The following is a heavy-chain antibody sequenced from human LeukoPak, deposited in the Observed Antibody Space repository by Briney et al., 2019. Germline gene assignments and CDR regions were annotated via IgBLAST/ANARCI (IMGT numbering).Heavy chain of an antibody. V-gene: IGHV4-59*01. D-gene: IGHD6-13*01. CDR2: IYYSGST. CDR1: GGSISSYY. J-gene: IGHJ4*02. CDR3: ARRRIAAAGSVFDY. Sequence: SETLSLTCTVSGGSISSYYWSWIRQPPGKGLEWIGYIYYSGSTNYNPSLKSRVTISVDTSKNQFSLKLSSVTAADTAVYYCARRRIAAAGSVFDYWGQGTLVTVSS.